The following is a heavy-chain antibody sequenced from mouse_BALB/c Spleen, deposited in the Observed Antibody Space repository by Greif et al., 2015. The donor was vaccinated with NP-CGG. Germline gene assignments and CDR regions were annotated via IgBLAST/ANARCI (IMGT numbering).Heavy chain of an antibody. CDR2: ISDGGSYT. CDR3: ARDRTTVVATPFAY. CDR1: GFTFSDYY. V-gene: IGHV5-4*02. J-gene: IGHJ3*01. Sequence: EVQLVESGGGLVKPGGSLKLSCAASGFTFSDYYMYWVRQTPEKRLEWVATISDGGSYTYYPDSVKGRFTISRDNAKNNLYLQMSSLKSEDTAMYYCARDRTTVVATPFAYWGQGTLVTVSA. D-gene: IGHD1-1*01.